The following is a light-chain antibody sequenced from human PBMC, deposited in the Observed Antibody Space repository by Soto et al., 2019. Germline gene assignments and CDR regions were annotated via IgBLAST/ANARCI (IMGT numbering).Light chain of an antibody. Sequence: EIVMTQSPATLSVSPGERATLSCRASQRVSSNFAWYRQKPGQAPTLVIYRASTRATGIPSRFSGSGSGTEFNITIISLQPEDCADYYSQQYNNWPYTFGQGTKLE. V-gene: IGKV3-15*01. CDR2: RAS. J-gene: IGKJ2*01. CDR3: QQYNNWPYT. CDR1: QRVSSN.